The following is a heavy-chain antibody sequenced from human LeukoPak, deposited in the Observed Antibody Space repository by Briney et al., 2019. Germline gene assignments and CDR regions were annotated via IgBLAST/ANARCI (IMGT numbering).Heavy chain of an antibody. V-gene: IGHV4-39*07. J-gene: IGHJ4*02. D-gene: IGHD6-19*01. CDR3: ARVGSGWGDFDY. CDR2: IYHSGTT. Sequence: PSETLSLTCTVSGGSISSSSHYWGWIRQPPGKGLEWIGSIYHSGTTYYNSSRKSRVIISVDTSKKKFSLKLSSMTAADTAVYYCARVGSGWGDFDYWGQGTLVTVSS. CDR1: GGSISSSSHY.